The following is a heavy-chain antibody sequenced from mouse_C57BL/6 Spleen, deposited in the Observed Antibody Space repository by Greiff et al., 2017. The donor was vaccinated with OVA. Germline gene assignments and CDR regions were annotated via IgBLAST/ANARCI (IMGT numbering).Heavy chain of an antibody. D-gene: IGHD2-2*01. CDR1: GYTFTSYW. Sequence: QVQLQQPGAELVKPGASVKLSCKASGYTFTSYWMQWVKKRPGQGSEWIGEIDPSDSYTNYNQKFKGKATLTVDTSSSTAYMQLSSLTSEDSAVYYCARKGSYGYDGAWFAYWGQGTLVTVAA. V-gene: IGHV1-50*01. CDR2: IDPSDSYT. J-gene: IGHJ3*01. CDR3: ARKGSYGYDGAWFAY.